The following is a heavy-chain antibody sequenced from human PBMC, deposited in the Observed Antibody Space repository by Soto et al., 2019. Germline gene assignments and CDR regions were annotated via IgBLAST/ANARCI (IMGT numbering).Heavy chain of an antibody. D-gene: IGHD6-19*01. V-gene: IGHV3-74*01. J-gene: IGHJ4*02. Sequence: GGSLRLSCAASGFTFSSYWMHWVRQAPGKGLVWVSRINSDGSSTSYADSVKGRFTISRDDAKNTLYLQMNSLSAEDTAVYYCARDPTPGYVIAVAAHFDYWGKGTLVTVSS. CDR3: ARDPTPGYVIAVAAHFDY. CDR1: GFTFSSYW. CDR2: INSDGSST.